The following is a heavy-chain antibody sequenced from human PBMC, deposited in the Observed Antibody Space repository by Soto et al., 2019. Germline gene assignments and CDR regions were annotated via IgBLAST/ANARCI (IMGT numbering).Heavy chain of an antibody. CDR2: IKSKTDGGTP. Sequence: PGGSLRLSCAASGFTFTTAWINWVRQAPGKGLEWVGRIKSKTDGGTPDFAAPVRGRFAISRDDSKSMVYLQMNSLSADDTAVYHCAREMWGPVVGFDPWGPGTQVTVSS. CDR3: AREMWGPVVGFDP. CDR1: GFTFTTAW. V-gene: IGHV3-15*07. D-gene: IGHD2-21*01. J-gene: IGHJ5*02.